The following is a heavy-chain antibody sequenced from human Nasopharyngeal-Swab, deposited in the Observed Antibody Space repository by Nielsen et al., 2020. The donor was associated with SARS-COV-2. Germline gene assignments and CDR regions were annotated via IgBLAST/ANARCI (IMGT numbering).Heavy chain of an antibody. Sequence: GESLKISCAVSGFSTSHVHWVRQAPGKGLEWVGRIKSNLLGATTDFAAPVKGRFTISRDDSQNTLYLQMNSLRTEDTGVYHCTTDWGSGSHYVNAFDIWGQGTMVTVSS. V-gene: IGHV3-15*07. D-gene: IGHD1-26*01. CDR1: GFSTSHV. CDR2: IKSNLLGATT. CDR3: TTDWGSGSHYVNAFDI. J-gene: IGHJ3*02.